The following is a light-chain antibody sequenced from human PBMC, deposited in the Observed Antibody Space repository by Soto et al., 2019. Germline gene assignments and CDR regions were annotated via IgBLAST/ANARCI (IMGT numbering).Light chain of an antibody. V-gene: IGLV2-11*01. CDR1: SSDVGGYNY. J-gene: IGLJ1*01. Sequence: QSVLTQPRSVSGSPGQSVTISCTGTSSDVGGYNYVSWYQQHPGKAPKLMIFDVSERPSGVPDRFSGSKSGNTASLIISGLQAEDEADYYCCSYAGNFIFVFGTGPKVTVL. CDR3: CSYAGNFIFV. CDR2: DVS.